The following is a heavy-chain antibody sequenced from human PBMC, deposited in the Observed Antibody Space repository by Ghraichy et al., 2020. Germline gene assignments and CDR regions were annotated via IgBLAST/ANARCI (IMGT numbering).Heavy chain of an antibody. D-gene: IGHD4-17*01. CDR1: GFTFSSYS. J-gene: IGHJ3*02. Sequence: GGSLRLSCAASGFTFSSYSMNWVRQAPGKGLEWVSSISSSSSYIYYADSVKGRFTISRDNAKNSLYLQMNSLRAEDTAVYYCARGPLRHLGAFDIWGQGTMVTVSS. V-gene: IGHV3-21*01. CDR3: ARGPLRHLGAFDI. CDR2: ISSSSSYI.